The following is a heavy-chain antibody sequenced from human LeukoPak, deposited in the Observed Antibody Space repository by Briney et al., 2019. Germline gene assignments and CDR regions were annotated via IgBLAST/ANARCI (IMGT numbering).Heavy chain of an antibody. V-gene: IGHV4-39*07. J-gene: IGHJ6*03. CDR2: IYYSGST. CDR1: GGSISSSSYY. CDR3: ARGGPMDV. Sequence: PSETLSLTCTVSGGSISSSSYYWGWIRQPPGKGLEWIGSIYYSGSTYYNPSLKSRVTISVDTSKNQFSLKLSSVTAADTAVYYCARGGPMDVWGKGTTVTVSS.